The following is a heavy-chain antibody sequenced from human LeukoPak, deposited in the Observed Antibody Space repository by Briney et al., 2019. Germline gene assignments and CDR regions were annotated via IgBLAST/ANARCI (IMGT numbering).Heavy chain of an antibody. D-gene: IGHD3-10*01. CDR2: ISDSGGST. CDR1: GFTFSFYA. Sequence: GGSLRLSCAASGFTFSFYAMSWVRQAPGKGLEWVSAISDSGGSTYYADSVKGRFTISRDNSKNTLYLQMNSLRAEDTAVYYCAKRASGSGTSLYYFDYWGQGTLVTVSS. V-gene: IGHV3-23*01. J-gene: IGHJ4*02. CDR3: AKRASGSGTSLYYFDY.